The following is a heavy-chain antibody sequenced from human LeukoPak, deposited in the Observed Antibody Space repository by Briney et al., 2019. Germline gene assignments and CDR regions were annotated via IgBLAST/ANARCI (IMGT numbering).Heavy chain of an antibody. J-gene: IGHJ6*02. CDR2: ISGGGGSA. V-gene: IGHV3-23*01. Sequence: GGSLRLSCAASGFTFSNAWMTWVRQAPGKGLEWVSAISGGGGSAYYADSVKGRFTISSDSSMNTLYLQMNSLTAGDTAVYYCAKAVGATRGYYYSGMDVWGQGTTVTVSS. CDR1: GFTFSNAW. D-gene: IGHD1-26*01. CDR3: AKAVGATRGYYYSGMDV.